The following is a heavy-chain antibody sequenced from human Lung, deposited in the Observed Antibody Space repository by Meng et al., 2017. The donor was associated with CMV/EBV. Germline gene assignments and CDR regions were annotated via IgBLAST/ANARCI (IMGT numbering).Heavy chain of an antibody. Sequence: GGSXRLXCATSGFTFSSFGMNWVRQAPGKGLEWVALIRYDGSNEYYADSVRGRFTISRDISKNTLYLEMNSLRLDDTAVYYCARDSSTGFYYFDYWGQGTXVNGAS. CDR2: IRYDGSNE. D-gene: IGHD6-19*01. CDR1: GFTFSSFG. J-gene: IGHJ4*02. V-gene: IGHV3-30*02. CDR3: ARDSSTGFYYFDY.